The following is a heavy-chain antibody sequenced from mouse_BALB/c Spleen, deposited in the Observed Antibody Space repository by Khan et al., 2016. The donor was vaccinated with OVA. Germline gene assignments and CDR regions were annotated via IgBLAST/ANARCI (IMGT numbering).Heavy chain of an antibody. J-gene: IGHJ3*01. V-gene: IGHV1S135*01. CDR1: GYSFTSYY. D-gene: IGHD3-3*01. CDR3: ARGTFDY. CDR2: IDPFNGGT. Sequence: PQQSGPELMKPGASVHISCKASGYSFTSYYIHWVKQSHGKSLEWIGYIDPFNGGTDYNQKFKGKATLTVDKSSNTAYMHLSSLTSEDSAVYDCARGTFDYWGQGTLVTVSA.